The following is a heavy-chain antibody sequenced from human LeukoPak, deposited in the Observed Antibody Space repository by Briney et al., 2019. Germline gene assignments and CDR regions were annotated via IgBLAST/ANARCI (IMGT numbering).Heavy chain of an antibody. CDR2: ISSSSSYI. CDR1: GFTFSSYS. Sequence: GGSLRLSCAASGFTFSSYSMNWVRQAPGKGLEWVSSISSSSSYIYYADSVKGRFTISRDNSKNTLYLQVSSLRAEDTAVYYCVKDPCTNGVCYHFDYWGQGTLVTVSS. D-gene: IGHD2-8*01. CDR3: VKDPCTNGVCYHFDY. J-gene: IGHJ4*02. V-gene: IGHV3-21*01.